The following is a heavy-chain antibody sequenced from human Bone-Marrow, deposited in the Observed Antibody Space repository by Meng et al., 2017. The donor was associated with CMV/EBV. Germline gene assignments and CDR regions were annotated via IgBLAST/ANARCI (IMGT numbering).Heavy chain of an antibody. CDR3: ARDPGSGYLSPFDY. V-gene: IGHV1-8*01. CDR1: GYTFTGYD. D-gene: IGHD3-22*01. J-gene: IGHJ4*02. CDR2: MNPNSGNT. Sequence: ASVKVSCKASGYTFTGYDINWVRQATGQGLEWMGWMNPNSGNTGYAQKFQGRVTMTRNTSISTAYMELSSLRSEDTAVYYCARDPGSGYLSPFDYWGQGTLVTAPQ.